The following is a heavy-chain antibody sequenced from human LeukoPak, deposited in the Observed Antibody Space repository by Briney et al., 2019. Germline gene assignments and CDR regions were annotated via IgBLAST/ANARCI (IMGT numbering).Heavy chain of an antibody. D-gene: IGHD3-22*01. Sequence: PGGSLRLSCAASGFTFSNAWMSWVRQAPGKGLEWVGRIKSKTDGGTTDYAAPVKGRFTISRDDSKNTLYLQMNSLKTEDTAVYYCTTDYYDSSGYHYLDYWGQGTLVTVSS. CDR1: GFTFSNAW. CDR3: TTDYYDSSGYHYLDY. CDR2: IKSKTDGGTT. V-gene: IGHV3-15*01. J-gene: IGHJ4*02.